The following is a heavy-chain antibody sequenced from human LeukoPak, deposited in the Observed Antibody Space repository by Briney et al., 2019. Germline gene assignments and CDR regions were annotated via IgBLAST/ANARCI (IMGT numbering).Heavy chain of an antibody. CDR3: ARNSDKRIVHGMDV. Sequence: GGSLRLSCAASGFTFSIYWMSWVRQAPGKGLEWVANIKQDGSEKYYVDSVKGRFTISRNNAKNSLYLQMNSLRAEDTAVYYCARNSDKRIVHGMDVWGQGTTVTVSS. CDR1: GFTFSIYW. V-gene: IGHV3-7*01. J-gene: IGHJ6*02. D-gene: IGHD1-26*01. CDR2: IKQDGSEK.